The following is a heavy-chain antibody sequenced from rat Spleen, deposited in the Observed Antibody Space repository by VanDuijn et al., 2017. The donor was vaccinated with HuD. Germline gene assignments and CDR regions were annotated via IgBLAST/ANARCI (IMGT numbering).Heavy chain of an antibody. D-gene: IGHD3-8*01. Sequence: EVQLVESGGGLVQPGRSLKLSCAASGFTFNNYYMAWVRQAPTKGLEWVAYISSGGGSINYRDSVKGRFTISRENAENTVYLQMNSLRSEDTATYYCARPIHHVMDAWGQGASVTVSS. CDR1: GFTFNNYY. CDR2: ISSGGGSI. CDR3: ARPIHHVMDA. J-gene: IGHJ4*01. V-gene: IGHV5-27*01.